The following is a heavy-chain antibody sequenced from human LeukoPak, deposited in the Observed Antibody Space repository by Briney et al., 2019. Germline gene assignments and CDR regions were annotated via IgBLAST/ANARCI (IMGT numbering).Heavy chain of an antibody. Sequence: PSETLSLTCAVYGGSFSGYYWSWIRQPPGKGLEWIGEINHSGSTNYNPSLKSRVAISVDTSKNQFSLKLSSVTAADTAVYYCARGNDILTGYYTGLDYFDYWGQGTLVTVSS. J-gene: IGHJ4*02. V-gene: IGHV4-34*01. CDR3: ARGNDILTGYYTGLDYFDY. CDR2: INHSGST. CDR1: GGSFSGYY. D-gene: IGHD3-9*01.